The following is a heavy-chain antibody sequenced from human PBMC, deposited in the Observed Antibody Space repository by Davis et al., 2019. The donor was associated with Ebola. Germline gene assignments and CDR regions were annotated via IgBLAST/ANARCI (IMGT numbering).Heavy chain of an antibody. CDR1: GYPFPTYA. Sequence: AASVQVSCKDSGYPFPTYAVNWVRQAPGQGLEWMGWINTSTGNPTYAQGFTGRFVFSFDTSVRTPYLQINSLKSEDTAVYYCARGRDTTGYFVYWGQGTLVTVSS. CDR3: ARGRDTTGYFVY. D-gene: IGHD3-22*01. CDR2: INTSTGNP. J-gene: IGHJ4*02. V-gene: IGHV7-4-1*02.